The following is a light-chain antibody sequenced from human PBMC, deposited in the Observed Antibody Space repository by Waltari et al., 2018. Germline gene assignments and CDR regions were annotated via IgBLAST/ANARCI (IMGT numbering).Light chain of an antibody. CDR2: DVT. Sequence: QSALTQPASVSGSPGQSITISCTGTSSDIGCYDYVSWYQQHPGKAPQLMIYDVTYRPSGVSNRFSGSKSDNTAYLTIAGLQADDEAHYYCSSYTDSATRVFGGGTKLTVL. V-gene: IGLV2-14*03. CDR3: SSYTDSATRV. J-gene: IGLJ3*02. CDR1: SSDIGCYDY.